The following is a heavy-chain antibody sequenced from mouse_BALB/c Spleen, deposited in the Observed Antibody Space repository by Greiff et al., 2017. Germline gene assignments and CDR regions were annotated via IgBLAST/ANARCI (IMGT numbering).Heavy chain of an antibody. CDR2: IWAGGST. CDR3: VRLLSLGSGVDY. CDR1: GFSLTSYG. J-gene: IGHJ2*01. D-gene: IGHD1-1*01. V-gene: IGHV2-9*02. Sequence: QVQLKESGPGLVAPSQSLSITCTVSGFSLTSYGVHWVRQPPGKGLEWLGVIWAGGSTNYNSALMSRLSISKDNSKSHVFLKMNRLQTDDTAMYYCVRLLSLGSGVDYWGAGTTLTVSS.